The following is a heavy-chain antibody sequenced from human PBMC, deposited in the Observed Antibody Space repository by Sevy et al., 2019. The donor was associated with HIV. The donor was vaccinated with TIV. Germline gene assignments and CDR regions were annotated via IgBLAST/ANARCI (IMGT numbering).Heavy chain of an antibody. V-gene: IGHV3-15*01. J-gene: IGHJ6*02. CDR3: ATDPIIVLLVTDGMDV. Sequence: GGSLRLSCAASGFTFSSYAMSWVRQAPGKGLEWVGRIKSRPDGGTTDYAATVKGRFTISRDDSKNTLYLQMNSLKTEDSAVYYCATDPIIVLLVTDGMDVWGQGTTVTVSS. CDR2: IKSRPDGGTT. D-gene: IGHD2-8*01. CDR1: GFTFSSYA.